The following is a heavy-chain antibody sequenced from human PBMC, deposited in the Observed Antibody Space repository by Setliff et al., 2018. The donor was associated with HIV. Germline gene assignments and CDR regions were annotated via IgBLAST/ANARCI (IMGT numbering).Heavy chain of an antibody. CDR1: GDSISRRIYY. Sequence: SETLSLTCTVSGDSISRRIYYWGWIRQPPGKGLEWVGNFYYSGSSHYNPSLKSRVTISVDTYKNQFSLKLNSVSAADTAVYYCAKLLPAADMAREIDSWGQGTLVTVSS. D-gene: IGHD2-2*01. CDR2: FYYSGSS. V-gene: IGHV4-39*01. J-gene: IGHJ4*02. CDR3: AKLLPAADMAREIDS.